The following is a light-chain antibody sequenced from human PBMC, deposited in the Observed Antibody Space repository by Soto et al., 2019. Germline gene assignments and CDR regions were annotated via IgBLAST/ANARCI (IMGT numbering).Light chain of an antibody. Sequence: DVQMTQSPSSMSASVGDRVTITCRASQTISTYLNWYQHKPGKAPKLLIYAASYLHSGVPSRFSGSGSGTDFTLTISSLQPEDFATYYCQQSYSSPRTFGRGNKLDIK. CDR2: AAS. V-gene: IGKV1-39*01. CDR1: QTISTY. CDR3: QQSYSSPRT. J-gene: IGKJ2*02.